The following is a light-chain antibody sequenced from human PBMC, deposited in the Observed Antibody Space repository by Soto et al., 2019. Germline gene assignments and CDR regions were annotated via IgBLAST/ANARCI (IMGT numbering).Light chain of an antibody. J-gene: IGKJ2*01. Sequence: EIVLTQSPGTLSLSPGERATLSCRASQSVSASYFAWYQHKPGQAPRLLIYGASSRATGIPDRFSGSGSGTDFTLPSSRLEPEDFAVYYCQQYGLSPYTFGQGTKLEI. CDR3: QQYGLSPYT. CDR1: QSVSASY. CDR2: GAS. V-gene: IGKV3-20*01.